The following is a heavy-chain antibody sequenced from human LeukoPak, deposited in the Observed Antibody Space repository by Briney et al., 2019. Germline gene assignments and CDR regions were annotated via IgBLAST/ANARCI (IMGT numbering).Heavy chain of an antibody. CDR1: GVSISSGGYS. Sequence: SQTLSLTCAVSGVSISSGGYSWSWIRQPPGKGLEWIGYIYHVGSTSYNPSLKSRVTISIDRSKNQFSLKLTSVTAADTAVYYCARDLSYYYGSGSYYNPWGPGTLVTVSS. CDR3: ARDLSYYYGSGSYYNP. D-gene: IGHD3-10*01. V-gene: IGHV4-30-2*01. J-gene: IGHJ5*02. CDR2: IYHVGST.